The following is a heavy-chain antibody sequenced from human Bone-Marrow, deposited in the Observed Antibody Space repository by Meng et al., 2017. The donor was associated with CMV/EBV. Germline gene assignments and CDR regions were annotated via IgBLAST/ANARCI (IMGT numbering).Heavy chain of an antibody. CDR2: ISGSGGST. CDR3: AKDHIVGATRYYYGMDV. J-gene: IGHJ6*02. Sequence: GESLKISCAASGFSFSINGMHWVRQAPGKGLEWVSAISGSGGSTYYADSVKGRFTISRDNSKNTLYLQMNSLRAEDTAVYYCAKDHIVGATRYYYGMDVWGQGTTVTVSS. CDR1: GFSFSING. V-gene: IGHV3-23*01. D-gene: IGHD1-26*01.